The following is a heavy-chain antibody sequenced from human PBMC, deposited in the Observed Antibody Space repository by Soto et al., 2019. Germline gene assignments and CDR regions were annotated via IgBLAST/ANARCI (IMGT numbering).Heavy chain of an antibody. D-gene: IGHD2-21*01. J-gene: IGHJ6*02. V-gene: IGHV3-21*01. Sequence: GGSLRLSCAASGFTFSSYSMNWVRQAPGKGLEWVSSISSSSSYIYYADSVKGRFTISRDNAKNSLYLQMNSLRAEDTAVYYCARDQRDPFTLSLYYYYGMDVWGQGTTVTVSS. CDR2: ISSSSSYI. CDR3: ARDQRDPFTLSLYYYYGMDV. CDR1: GFTFSSYS.